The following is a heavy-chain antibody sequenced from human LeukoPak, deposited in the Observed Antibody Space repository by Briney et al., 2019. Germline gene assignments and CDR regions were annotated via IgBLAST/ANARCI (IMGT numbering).Heavy chain of an antibody. J-gene: IGHJ4*02. Sequence: PSETLSLTCTVSGGSISSSSYYWGWIRQPPGKGLEWIGSIYYSGSTYYNPSLKSRVTISVDTFKNQFSLKLSSVTAADTAVYYCARRGAEWELPYFDYWGQGTLVTVSS. CDR2: IYYSGST. D-gene: IGHD1-26*01. CDR1: GGSISSSSYY. V-gene: IGHV4-39*01. CDR3: ARRGAEWELPYFDY.